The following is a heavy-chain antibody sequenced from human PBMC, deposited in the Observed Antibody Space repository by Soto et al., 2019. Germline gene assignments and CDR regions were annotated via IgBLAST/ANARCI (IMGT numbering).Heavy chain of an antibody. J-gene: IGHJ6*03. Sequence: PGESLKISCKGSGYSFTSYLIGWVRQMPGKGLEWMGIIYPGDSDTRYSPSFQGQGTISADKSTSTAYLQWSSLKASDTAMYYCARQGPHYDFWSGYYYYYYMDVWGKGTTVTLSS. CDR3: ARQGPHYDFWSGYYYYYYMDV. CDR1: GYSFTSYL. CDR2: IYPGDSDT. D-gene: IGHD3-3*01. V-gene: IGHV5-51*01.